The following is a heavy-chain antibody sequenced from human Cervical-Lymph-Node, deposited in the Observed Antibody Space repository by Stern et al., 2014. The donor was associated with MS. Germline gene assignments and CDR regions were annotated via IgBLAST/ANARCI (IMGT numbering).Heavy chain of an antibody. CDR3: TKVLWSGVSFYYYAMDV. CDR1: GFTFSNYA. Sequence: EVQLEESGGGLVQPGGSLRLSCAASGFTFSNYAMNWVRQAPGKGLEWVSTFTGSGGTTYYADSVKGRFTISRDDSKNTLYLQMNSLRAEDTATYYCTKVLWSGVSFYYYAMDVWGQGTTVTVSS. J-gene: IGHJ6*02. D-gene: IGHD3-3*01. V-gene: IGHV3-23*04. CDR2: FTGSGGTT.